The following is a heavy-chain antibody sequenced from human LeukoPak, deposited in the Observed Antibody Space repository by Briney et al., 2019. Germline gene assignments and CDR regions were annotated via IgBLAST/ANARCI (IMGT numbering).Heavy chain of an antibody. CDR2: ISGSGNST. D-gene: IGHD5-18*01. J-gene: IGHJ4*02. Sequence: GGSLRLSCAASGLTFSGSAMSWVRQAPGKGLEWVSLISGSGNSTYYADSVKGRFTISRDNSKNTLYLQMNSLRAEDTAVYYCARERPAKVFDYWGQGTLVTVSS. CDR3: ARERPAKVFDY. V-gene: IGHV3-23*01. CDR1: GLTFSGSA.